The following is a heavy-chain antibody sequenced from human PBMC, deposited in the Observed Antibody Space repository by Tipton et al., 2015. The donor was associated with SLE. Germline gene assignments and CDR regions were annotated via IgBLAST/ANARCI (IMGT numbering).Heavy chain of an antibody. CDR3: ARLDSEYSSPGFIDY. V-gene: IGHV4-39*01. J-gene: IGHJ4*02. D-gene: IGHD6-6*01. CDR1: GGSISSSSYY. CDR2: IYYSGST. Sequence: LRLSCTVSGGSISSSSYYWGWIRQPPGKGLEWIGSIYYSGSTYYNPSLKSRVTISVDTSKNQFSLKLSSVTAADTAVYYCARLDSEYSSPGFIDYWGQGTLVTVSS.